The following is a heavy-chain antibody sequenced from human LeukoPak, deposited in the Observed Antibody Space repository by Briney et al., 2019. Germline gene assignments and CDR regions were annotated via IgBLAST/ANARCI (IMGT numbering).Heavy chain of an antibody. CDR2: FYYSGST. D-gene: IGHD2-15*01. CDR3: ARHESFGAFCRGGSCY. Sequence: SETLSLTCTVSGGSIRGSSYYWGWIRQPPGKGREWIGSFYYSGSTYYNPSLKSRVTISVDTSKNQFSLKLSSVTAADTAVYYCARHESFGAFCRGGSCYWGQGTLVTVSS. J-gene: IGHJ4*02. V-gene: IGHV4-39*01. CDR1: GGSIRGSSYY.